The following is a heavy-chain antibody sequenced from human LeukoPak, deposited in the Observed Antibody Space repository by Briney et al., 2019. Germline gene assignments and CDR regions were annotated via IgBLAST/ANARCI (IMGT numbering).Heavy chain of an antibody. CDR3: ARDVAARDY. Sequence: GSSVKVSCKASGGTFSSYAISWVRQAPGQGLEWMGWISAYNGNTNYAQKLQGRVTTTTDTSTSTAYMELRSLRSDDTAVYYCARDVAARDYWGQGTLVTVSS. J-gene: IGHJ4*02. V-gene: IGHV1-18*01. CDR1: GGTFSSYA. D-gene: IGHD6-6*01. CDR2: ISAYNGNT.